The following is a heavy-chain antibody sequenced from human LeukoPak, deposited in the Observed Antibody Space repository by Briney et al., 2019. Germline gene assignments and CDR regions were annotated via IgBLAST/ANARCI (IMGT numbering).Heavy chain of an antibody. V-gene: IGHV3-30*09. J-gene: IGHJ6*02. CDR1: GFTFSRYA. CDR2: ISYDGTDK. CDR3: ARDPQAITMIVVSYYYGMDV. Sequence: GRSLRLSCAASGFTFSRYAMHWVRQAPGKGLEWVALISYDGTDKSYADSVKGRFAISRDNSKNTLYLQMNSLRDEDTAVYYCARDPQAITMIVVSYYYGMDVWGQGTTVTVSS. D-gene: IGHD3-22*01.